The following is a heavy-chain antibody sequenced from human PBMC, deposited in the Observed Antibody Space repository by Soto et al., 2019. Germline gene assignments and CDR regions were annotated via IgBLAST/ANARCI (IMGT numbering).Heavy chain of an antibody. Sequence: KVSCKASGYTFTSYDINWVRQATGQGLEWMGWMNPNSGNTGYAQKFQGRVTMTRNTSISTAYMELSSLRSEDTAVYYCARDRVDDILTASGLKNYYYGMDVWGQGTTVT. CDR2: MNPNSGNT. J-gene: IGHJ6*02. CDR3: ARDRVDDILTASGLKNYYYGMDV. D-gene: IGHD3-9*01. V-gene: IGHV1-8*01. CDR1: GYTFTSYD.